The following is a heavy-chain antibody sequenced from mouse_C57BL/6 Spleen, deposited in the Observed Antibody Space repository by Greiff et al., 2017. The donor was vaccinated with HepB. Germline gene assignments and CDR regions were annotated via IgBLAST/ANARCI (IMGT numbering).Heavy chain of an antibody. Sequence: VKLMESGPGLVAPSQSLSITCTVSGFSLTSYGVHWVRQPPGKGLEWLVVIWSDGSTTYNSALKSRLSISKDNSKSQVFLKMNSLQTDDTAMYYCARHEARYDGYYGSWFAYWGQGTLVTVSA. V-gene: IGHV2-6-1*01. J-gene: IGHJ3*01. CDR2: IWSDGST. D-gene: IGHD2-3*01. CDR3: ARHEARYDGYYGSWFAY. CDR1: GFSLTSYG.